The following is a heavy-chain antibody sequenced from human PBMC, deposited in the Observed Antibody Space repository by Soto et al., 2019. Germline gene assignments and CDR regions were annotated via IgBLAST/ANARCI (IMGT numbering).Heavy chain of an antibody. CDR3: ARKGIAVAGIAFDI. Sequence: PGGSLRLSCAASGFTFSSYEMNWVRQAPGKGLEWVSYISSSGSTIYFADSVKGRFTISRDNAKNSLYLQMNSLRAKDTAVYYCARKGIAVAGIAFDIWGQGTMVTVSS. J-gene: IGHJ3*02. CDR2: ISSSGSTI. CDR1: GFTFSSYE. V-gene: IGHV3-48*03. D-gene: IGHD6-19*01.